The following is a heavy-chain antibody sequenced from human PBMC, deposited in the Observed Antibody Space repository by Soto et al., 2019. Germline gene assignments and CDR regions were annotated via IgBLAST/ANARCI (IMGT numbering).Heavy chain of an antibody. CDR3: ARTRVSIVVVVAMYDY. CDR1: GFTFSSYW. CDR2: IKQDGSEK. J-gene: IGHJ4*02. V-gene: IGHV3-7*01. Sequence: GGSLRLSCAASGFTFSSYWMSWVRQAPGKGLEWVANIKQDGSEKYYVDSVKGRFTISRDNAKNSLYLQMNGLRAEDTAVYYCARTRVSIVVVVAMYDYWGQGTLVTVSS. D-gene: IGHD2-15*01.